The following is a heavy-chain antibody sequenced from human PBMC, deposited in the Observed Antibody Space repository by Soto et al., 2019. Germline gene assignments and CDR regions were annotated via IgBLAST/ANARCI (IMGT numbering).Heavy chain of an antibody. CDR2: MNPNSGNT. CDR3: ARGHFRACSDGSCYQFDY. J-gene: IGHJ4*02. Sequence: QVQLVQSGAEVKKPGASVKVSCKASGYTFTSYDINWVRQASGQGLEWMGWMNPNSGNTGYAQKFQGRVTMTRNTSISTAYIELSSLRSEDTAVYYCARGHFRACSDGSCYQFDYWGQGAMVTVSS. V-gene: IGHV1-8*01. D-gene: IGHD2-15*01. CDR1: GYTFTSYD.